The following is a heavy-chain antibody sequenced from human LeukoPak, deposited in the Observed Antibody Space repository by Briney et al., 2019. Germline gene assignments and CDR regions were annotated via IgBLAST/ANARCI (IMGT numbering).Heavy chain of an antibody. J-gene: IGHJ3*02. CDR1: GGSISSSSYY. Sequence: PSETLSLTRTVSGGSISSSSYYWGWIRQPPGKGLEWIGRIYTSGSTYYNPSLKSRVTISVDTSKNQFSLKLSSVTAADTAVYYCAGGDTAMAHEVPGICAFDIWGQGTMVTVSS. CDR3: AGGDTAMAHEVPGICAFDI. D-gene: IGHD5-18*01. V-gene: IGHV4-39*07. CDR2: IYTSGST.